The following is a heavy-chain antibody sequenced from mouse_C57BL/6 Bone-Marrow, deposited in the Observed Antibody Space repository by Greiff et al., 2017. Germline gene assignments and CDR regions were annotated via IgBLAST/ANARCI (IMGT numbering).Heavy chain of an antibody. J-gene: IGHJ3*01. CDR1: GYTFTSYG. CDR2: IYPRSGNT. CDR3: AGAWFAY. V-gene: IGHV1-81*01. Sequence: QVQLKESGAELARPGASVKLSCKASGYTFTSYGISWVKQRTGQGLVWIGEIYPRSGNTYYNEKFKGKATLTADKSSSTAYMELRSLTSEDSAVYFCAGAWFAYWGQGTLVTVSA.